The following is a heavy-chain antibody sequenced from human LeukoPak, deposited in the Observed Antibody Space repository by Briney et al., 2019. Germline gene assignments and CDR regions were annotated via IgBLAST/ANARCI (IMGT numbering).Heavy chain of an antibody. CDR1: GDSVSSNSAA. D-gene: IGHD5-18*01. V-gene: IGHV6-1*01. CDR3: AREAVQLWPPYYYYYYMDV. CDR2: TYYRSKWYN. Sequence: SQTLSLTCAISGDSVSSNSAAWNWIRQSPSRGLEWLGRTYYRSKWYNDYAVSVKSRITINPDTSKNQFSLQLNSVTPEDTAVYYCAREAVQLWPPYYYYYYMDVWGKGTTVTVSS. J-gene: IGHJ6*03.